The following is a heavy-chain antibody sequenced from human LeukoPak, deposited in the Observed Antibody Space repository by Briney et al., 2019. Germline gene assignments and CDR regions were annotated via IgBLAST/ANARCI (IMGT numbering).Heavy chain of an antibody. CDR3: ARDSSTFLGQYYFDY. CDR1: GFTFSNYG. J-gene: IGHJ4*02. D-gene: IGHD3-3*02. V-gene: IGHV3-48*04. CDR2: ISSSGSTI. Sequence: HTGGSLRLSCVASGFTFSNYGMHWVRQAPGKGLEWVSYISSSGSTIYYADSVKGRFTISRDNAKNSLYLQMNSLRAEDTAVYYCARDSSTFLGQYYFDYWGQGTLVTVSS.